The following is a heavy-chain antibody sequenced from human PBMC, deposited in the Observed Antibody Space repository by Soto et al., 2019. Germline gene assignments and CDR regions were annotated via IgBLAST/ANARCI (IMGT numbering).Heavy chain of an antibody. CDR1: GGSISSSSYY. J-gene: IGHJ4*02. V-gene: IGHV4-39*01. Sequence: QLQLQESGPGLVKPSETLSLTCTVSGGSISSSSYYWGWIRQPPGKGLEWIGSIYYSGITYYNPSLKSRVTISVYTSKNQFSLKLSTVTAADTAVYYCARHPWIIAAAGKPQDYWGQGTLVTVSS. D-gene: IGHD6-13*01. CDR2: IYYSGIT. CDR3: ARHPWIIAAAGKPQDY.